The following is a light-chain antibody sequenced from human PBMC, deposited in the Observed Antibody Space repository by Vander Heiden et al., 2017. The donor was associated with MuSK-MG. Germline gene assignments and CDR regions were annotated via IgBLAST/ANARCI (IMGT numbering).Light chain of an antibody. Sequence: QSALNQPPSASGSPGQSVTISCTGSSSDVGGYNYVSWYQQHPGKAPNLMIYEVSTRPSGVPDRFSGSKSGNTASLTVSGLQAEDEADYYCSSNAGRKYLVFGGGTKLTGL. CDR1: SSDVGGYNY. CDR2: EVS. CDR3: SSNAGRKYLV. J-gene: IGLJ3*02. V-gene: IGLV2-8*01.